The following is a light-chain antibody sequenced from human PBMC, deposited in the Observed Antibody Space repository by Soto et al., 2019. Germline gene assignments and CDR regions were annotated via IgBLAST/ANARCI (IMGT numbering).Light chain of an antibody. V-gene: IGLV2-14*01. CDR1: SSDVGGYNY. CDR2: DVS. J-gene: IGLJ2*01. CDR3: SSYTSSSTVV. Sequence: QSVLTQPASVSGSPGQSITISCTGTSSDVGGYNYVSWYQQHPGKAPKLMIYDVSNRPSGVSNRFSGSKSGNTASLTISGLQXXXEXXYYCSSYTSSSTVVFGGGTKVTVL.